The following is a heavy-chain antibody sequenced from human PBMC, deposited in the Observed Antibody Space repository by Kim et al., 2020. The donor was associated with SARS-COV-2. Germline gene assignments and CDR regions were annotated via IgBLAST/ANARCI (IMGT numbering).Heavy chain of an antibody. Sequence: GGSLRLSCAASGFSFEHFAMHWVRQAPGKGLEWVAGISWNGSNIGYADSVKGRFTISRDNAESSLYLQMNSLRPEDTALYYCAKDFRGGFSGVNCYVYYYFFYAGDVWGRGPTLRVSS. CDR1: GFSFEHFA. D-gene: IGHD2-15*01. CDR2: ISWNGSNI. CDR3: AKDFRGGFSGVNCYVYYYFFYAGDV. J-gene: IGHJ6*04. V-gene: IGHV3-9*01.